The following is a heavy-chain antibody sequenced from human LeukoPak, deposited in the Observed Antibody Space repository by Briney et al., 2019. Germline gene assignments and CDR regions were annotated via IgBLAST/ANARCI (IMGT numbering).Heavy chain of an antibody. D-gene: IGHD3-10*01. J-gene: IGHJ4*02. V-gene: IGHV4-39*01. CDR2: IHRGGHT. CDR3: AGQRAWFGEWAFDY. Sequence: PSETLSLTCSMSSGSITAIDNHYWGWIRQPPGKGLEWIGSIHRGGHTYYNPPLESRFTISVDTSKNQFSLMVTSVTAADTAVYYCAGQRAWFGEWAFDYWGPGTLVTASS. CDR1: SGSITAIDNHY.